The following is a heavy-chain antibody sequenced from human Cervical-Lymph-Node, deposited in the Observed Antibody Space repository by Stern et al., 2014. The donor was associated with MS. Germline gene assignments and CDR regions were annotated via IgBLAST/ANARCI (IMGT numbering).Heavy chain of an antibody. CDR3: ARDGRHTNNYGLDV. Sequence: VQLVQSGAEVKKPGSSVKVSCQASGGTFNVYAINWLRQAPGQGLEWMGGIIPIMGLANYAQKFQGRVTITADESTRTSSMQLSSLTSNDTAVYYCARDGRHTNNYGLDVWGQGTTVTVSS. V-gene: IGHV1-69*01. CDR2: IIPIMGLA. J-gene: IGHJ6*02. CDR1: GGTFNVYA.